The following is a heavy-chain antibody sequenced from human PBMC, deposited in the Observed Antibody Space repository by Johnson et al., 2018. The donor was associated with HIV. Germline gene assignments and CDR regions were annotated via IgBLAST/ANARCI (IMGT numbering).Heavy chain of an antibody. CDR1: GFTFSSFG. CDR3: AKGRSPRIQLRTWAFDI. D-gene: IGHD5-18*01. Sequence: QVQLVESGGGVVRPGGSLRLSCAASGFTFSSFGMHWVRQDPGKGLEWMTIISDDGCNKNYADSVKGRFTVSRDNSKNTLYLHMNSLRPDDTAVYDCAKGRSPRIQLRTWAFDIWGQGTMVIVSS. J-gene: IGHJ3*02. CDR2: ISDDGCNK. V-gene: IGHV3-30*18.